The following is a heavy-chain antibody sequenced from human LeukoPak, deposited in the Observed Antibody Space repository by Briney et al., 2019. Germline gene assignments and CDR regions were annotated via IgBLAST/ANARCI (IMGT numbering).Heavy chain of an antibody. Sequence: PSETLSLTCTVSGGSISSSSYYWGWIRQPPGKGLEWIGSIYYSGSTYYNPSLKSRVTISVDTSKNQFSLKLSSVTAADTAVYYCARSYGYARRQYYFDYWGQGTLVTVSS. J-gene: IGHJ4*02. CDR2: IYYSGST. V-gene: IGHV4-39*01. CDR1: GGSISSSSYY. CDR3: ARSYGYARRQYYFDY. D-gene: IGHD5-12*01.